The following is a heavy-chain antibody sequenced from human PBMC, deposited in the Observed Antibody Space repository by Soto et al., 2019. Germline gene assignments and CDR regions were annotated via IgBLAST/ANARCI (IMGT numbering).Heavy chain of an antibody. Sequence: HPGWSLRLSCAASGFTFSSYAMSWVRQAPGKGLEWVSAISGSGGSTYYADSVKGRFTISRDNSKNTLYLQMNSLRAEDTAVYYCEKVMELELRPYYYYGMDVWGQGTTATVSS. V-gene: IGHV3-23*01. CDR1: GFTFSSYA. D-gene: IGHD1-7*01. CDR3: EKVMELELRPYYYYGMDV. J-gene: IGHJ6*02. CDR2: ISGSGGST.